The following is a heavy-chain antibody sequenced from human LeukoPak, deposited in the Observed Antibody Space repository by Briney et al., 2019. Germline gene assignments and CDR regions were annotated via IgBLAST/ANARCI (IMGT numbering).Heavy chain of an antibody. J-gene: IGHJ4*02. CDR3: ARGRYGSNSADFDY. CDR2: ISRNGGST. CDR1: GFTFSSFA. Sequence: PGGSLRLSCSASGFTFSSFAMHWVRQAPGKGLEYVAAISRNGGSTYYADSVKGRFTISRDNSKNTLYLQMSSLRAEDTAVYYCARGRYGSNSADFDYWGQGTLVTVSS. V-gene: IGHV3-64D*09. D-gene: IGHD4-23*01.